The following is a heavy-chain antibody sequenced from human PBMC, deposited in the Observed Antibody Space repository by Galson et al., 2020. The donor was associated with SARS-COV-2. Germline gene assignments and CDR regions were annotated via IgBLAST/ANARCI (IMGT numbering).Heavy chain of an antibody. CDR2: IRYDGSNK. D-gene: IGHD3-22*01. CDR3: AKDDYYDSSGYYYEASDY. V-gene: IGHV3-30*02. J-gene: IGHJ4*02. Sequence: GGSLRLSCAASGFTFSSYGMHWVRQAPGKGLEWVAFIRYDGSNKYYADSVKGRFTISRDNSKNTLYLQMNSLRAEDTAVYYCAKDDYYDSSGYYYEASDYWGQGTLVTVSS. CDR1: GFTFSSYG.